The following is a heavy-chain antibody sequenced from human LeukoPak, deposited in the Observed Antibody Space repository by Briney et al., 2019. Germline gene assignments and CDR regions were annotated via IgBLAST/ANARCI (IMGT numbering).Heavy chain of an antibody. J-gene: IGHJ3*02. V-gene: IGHV1-3*04. CDR3: ARVRGYCRGGSCSDAFDI. D-gene: IGHD2-15*01. CDR2: INTGNGNT. Sequence: ASVKVSCKTSGYYVISYLMHWVRQAPGQRLEWMGWINTGNGNTKYSHEFQGRVTITRDTSASTAYMELSSLRSEDTAVYYCARVRGYCRGGSCSDAFDIWGQGTMVTVFS. CDR1: GYYVISYL.